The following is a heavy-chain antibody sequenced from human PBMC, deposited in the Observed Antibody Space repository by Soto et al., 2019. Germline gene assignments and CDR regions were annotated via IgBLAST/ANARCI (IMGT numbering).Heavy chain of an antibody. J-gene: IGHJ6*02. V-gene: IGHV1-69*13. D-gene: IGHD2-15*01. CDR2: ISPIFGTA. Sequence: ASVKVSCKASGGTFSSYAISWVRQAPGQGLEWMGGISPIFGTANYAQKFQGRVTITADESTSTAYMELSSLRSEDTAVYYCASALKLYYYGMDVWGQGTTVTV. CDR1: GGTFSSYA. CDR3: ASALKLYYYGMDV.